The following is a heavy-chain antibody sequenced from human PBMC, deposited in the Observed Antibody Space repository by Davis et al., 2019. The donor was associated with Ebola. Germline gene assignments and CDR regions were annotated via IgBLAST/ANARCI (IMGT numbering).Heavy chain of an antibody. CDR1: GFTVSSNY. CDR2: IYTGGST. J-gene: IGHJ4*01. D-gene: IGHD6-19*01. CDR3: AKTAGGYTSGWYYFDS. V-gene: IGHV3-53*01. Sequence: GESLKISCAASGFTVSSNYMNWVRQSPGRGLEWVSVIYTGGSTYYADSVKGRFTISRDNSRNTLYLQMYSLRAEDTAVYYCAKTAGGYTSGWYYFDSWGHGTLVTVSS.